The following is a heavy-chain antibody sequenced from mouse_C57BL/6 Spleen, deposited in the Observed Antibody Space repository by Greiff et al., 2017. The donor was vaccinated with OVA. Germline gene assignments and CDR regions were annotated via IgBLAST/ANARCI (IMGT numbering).Heavy chain of an antibody. V-gene: IGHV5-17*01. CDR3: AKLWLSY. J-gene: IGHJ3*01. D-gene: IGHD1-3*01. CDR2: ISSGSSTI. Sequence: EVKLQESGGGLVKPGGSLKLSCAASGFTFSDYGMHWVRQAPEKGLEWVAYISSGSSTIYYADTVKGRFTISRDNAKNTLFLQMTSLRSEDTAMYYCAKLWLSYWGQGTLVTVSA. CDR1: GFTFSDYG.